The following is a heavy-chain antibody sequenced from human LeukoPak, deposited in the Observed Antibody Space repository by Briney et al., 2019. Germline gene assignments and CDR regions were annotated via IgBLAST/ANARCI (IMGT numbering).Heavy chain of an antibody. CDR1: GYNFTGYS. Sequence: ASVKVSCKASGYNFTGYSMHWVRQAPGQGLEWMGWINPNSGGTKFAQKFQGRVTMTRDTSISTAYMEVSRLRSDDTAVYYCATQNNSYFDYWGQGTLVTVSS. CDR3: ATQNNSYFDY. J-gene: IGHJ4*02. V-gene: IGHV1-2*02. CDR2: INPNSGGT. D-gene: IGHD1-20*01.